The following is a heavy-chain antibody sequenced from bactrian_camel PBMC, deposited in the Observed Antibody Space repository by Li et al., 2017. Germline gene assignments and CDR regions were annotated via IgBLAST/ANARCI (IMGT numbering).Heavy chain of an antibody. V-gene: IGHV3S53*01. Sequence: HVQLVESGGGSVQAGGSLRLSCVATEYIPYKFCVGWFRQAPGKEREGLASIDSDGSTMYADSVKGRFTISQDNAKNSLWLDMSALQPEDTATYYCAADGTSSFCSGTYSLEYAYWGQGTQVTVS. CDR3: AADGTSSFCSGTYSLEYAY. D-gene: IGHD2*01. CDR2: IDSDGST. J-gene: IGHJ4*01. CDR1: EYIPYKFC.